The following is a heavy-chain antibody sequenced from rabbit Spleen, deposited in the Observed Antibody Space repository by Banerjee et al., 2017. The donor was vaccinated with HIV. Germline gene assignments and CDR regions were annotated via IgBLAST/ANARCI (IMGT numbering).Heavy chain of an antibody. V-gene: IGHV1S40*01. CDR3: ARDGDSGAFYYSGMYFNI. J-gene: IGHJ4*02. D-gene: IGHD7-1*01. CDR2: INAVTGKA. Sequence: QSLEESGGGLVKPEGSLKLSCTASGFSFSNKAVMCWVRQAPGKGLEWIACINAVTGKAVYASWAKGRYTFSKTSSTTVTLQMTSLTAADTATYFCARDGDSGAFYYSGMYFNIWGPGTLVTVS. CDR1: GFSFSNKAV.